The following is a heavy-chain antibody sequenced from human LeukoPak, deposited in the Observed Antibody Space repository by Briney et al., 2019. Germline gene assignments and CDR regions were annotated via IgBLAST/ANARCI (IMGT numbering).Heavy chain of an antibody. D-gene: IGHD5-18*01. V-gene: IGHV4-34*01. CDR2: INHSGST. J-gene: IGHJ4*02. CDR3: ARLGRTAMDGDY. Sequence: PSETLSLTCAVYGGSFSGYYWSWIRQPPGKGLEWIGEINHSGSTNYNPSLKSRVTISVDTSKNQFSLKLSSVTAADTAVYYCARLGRTAMDGDYWGQGTLVTVSS. CDR1: GGSFSGYY.